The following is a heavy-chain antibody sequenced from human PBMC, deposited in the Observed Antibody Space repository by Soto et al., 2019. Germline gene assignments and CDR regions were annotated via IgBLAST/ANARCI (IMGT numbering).Heavy chain of an antibody. J-gene: IGHJ6*02. CDR1: RVAFSKFI. Sequence: QAQLEQSGGEVRKPGSSVKVFCKASRVAFSKFIVTWVRQAPGVGLEWVGGIIPIFGTANYAQKFQGRVTITADESTSTSYMEVNNLRSEDTAVYYCAKVRYSSPMGYYYGMDVWGQGTTVTVSS. V-gene: IGHV1-69*01. CDR3: AKVRYSSPMGYYYGMDV. D-gene: IGHD6-19*01. CDR2: IIPIFGTA.